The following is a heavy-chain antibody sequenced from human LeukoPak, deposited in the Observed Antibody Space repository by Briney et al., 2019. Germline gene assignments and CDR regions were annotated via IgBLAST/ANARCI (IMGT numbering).Heavy chain of an antibody. V-gene: IGHV3-7*01. Sequence: GGSLRLSCAASGFTFNSYAMSWVRQAPGKGLEWVANIKQDGSEKYYVDSVKGRFTISRDNAKNSLYLQMNSLRAEDTAVYYCARRSYDFWSGYQYYFDYWGQGTLVTVSS. D-gene: IGHD3-3*01. CDR2: IKQDGSEK. CDR3: ARRSYDFWSGYQYYFDY. J-gene: IGHJ4*02. CDR1: GFTFNSYA.